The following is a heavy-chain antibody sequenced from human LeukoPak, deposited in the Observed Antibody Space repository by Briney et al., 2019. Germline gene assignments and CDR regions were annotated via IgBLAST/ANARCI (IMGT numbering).Heavy chain of an antibody. V-gene: IGHV5-51*01. J-gene: IGHJ3*02. CDR3: ARQPYSSSWYGAFDI. D-gene: IGHD6-13*01. Sequence: GESLKISCKGSGYSFTSYWIGWVRQMPGKGLEWMGIIYPGDSDARYSPSFQGQVTISADKSISTAYLQWSSLKASDTAVYYCARQPYSSSWYGAFDIWGQGTMVTVSS. CDR2: IYPGDSDA. CDR1: GYSFTSYW.